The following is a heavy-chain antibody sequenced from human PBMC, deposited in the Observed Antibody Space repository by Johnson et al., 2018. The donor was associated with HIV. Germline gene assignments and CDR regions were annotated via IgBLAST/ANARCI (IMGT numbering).Heavy chain of an antibody. Sequence: QVQLVESGGGVVQPGRSLRLSCAASGFIFSGFGLHWVRQAPGKGLEWVASISYDGRNKYYADSVRGRITISRDNSKNTLYLHMNSLRAEDTAGYYCAIENVVTPMGAFDIWGQGTMVTVSS. CDR3: AIENVVTPMGAFDI. J-gene: IGHJ3*02. D-gene: IGHD4-23*01. CDR2: ISYDGRNK. CDR1: GFIFSGFG. V-gene: IGHV3-30*03.